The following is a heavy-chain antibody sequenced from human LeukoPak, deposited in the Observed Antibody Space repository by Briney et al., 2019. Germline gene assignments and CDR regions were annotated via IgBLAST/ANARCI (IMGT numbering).Heavy chain of an antibody. CDR1: GYTFTSYD. CDR3: ARAEGSSSWYYFDY. D-gene: IGHD6-13*01. J-gene: IGHJ4*02. V-gene: IGHV1-8*01. Sequence: ASVKVSCKASGYTFTSYDINWVRQATGQGLEWMGWMNPNSGNTGYAQKFQGRVTMTRDTSISTAYMELSRLRSDDTAVYYCARAEGSSSWYYFDYWGQGTLVTVSS. CDR2: MNPNSGNT.